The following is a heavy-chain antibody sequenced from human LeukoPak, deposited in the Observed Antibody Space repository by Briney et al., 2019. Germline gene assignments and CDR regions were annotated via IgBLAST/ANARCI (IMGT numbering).Heavy chain of an antibody. V-gene: IGHV3-23*01. D-gene: IGHD1-1*01. CDR3: ARTPRTTAYNWFDT. CDR2: ISGTSGSI. Sequence: GGSLRLSCAASGFTFSSHAMSWVLQAPGKGLEWVSGISGTSGSIYYVDSVKGRFTISRDSSKNTLYLQMNTLRVEDTALYYCARTPRTTAYNWFDTWGQGTLVTVSS. J-gene: IGHJ5*02. CDR1: GFTFSSHA.